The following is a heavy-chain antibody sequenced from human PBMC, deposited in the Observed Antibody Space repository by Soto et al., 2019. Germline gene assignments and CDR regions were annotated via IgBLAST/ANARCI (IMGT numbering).Heavy chain of an antibody. CDR1: GGSISSGGYY. D-gene: IGHD3-22*01. CDR3: ARETSGNHYYHSNTYGPGIFDY. CDR2: IYYSGST. V-gene: IGHV4-31*03. J-gene: IGHJ4*02. Sequence: QVQLQESGPGLVKPSQTLSLTCTVSGGSISSGGYYWSWIRQHPGKGLEWIGYIYYSGSTYYNPSLKSRVTISVDTSKNQFSLKLSSVTAADTAVYYCARETSGNHYYHSNTYGPGIFDYWGQGTLVTVSS.